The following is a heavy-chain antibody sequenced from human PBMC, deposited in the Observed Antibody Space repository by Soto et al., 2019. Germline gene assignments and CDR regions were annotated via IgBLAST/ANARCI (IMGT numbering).Heavy chain of an antibody. Sequence: QVHLQESGPRLVQSSGTLSLTCGVSGAPISTGNWWTWVRQPPGKGLEWIGEIYHGGNTNYRPSLKSRVTISVDKSKSQFSLRRSSVTAADTAVYYCARHSSFYYDSSAYYDSWGQGTLVTVSS. CDR2: IYHGGNT. V-gene: IGHV4-4*02. CDR1: GAPISTGNW. J-gene: IGHJ5*01. CDR3: ARHSSFYYDSSAYYDS. D-gene: IGHD3-22*01.